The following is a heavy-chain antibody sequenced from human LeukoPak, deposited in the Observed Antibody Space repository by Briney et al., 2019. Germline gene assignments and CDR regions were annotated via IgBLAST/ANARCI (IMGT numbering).Heavy chain of an antibody. CDR1: GFTFRSYS. D-gene: IGHD4-17*01. J-gene: IGHJ4*02. Sequence: GGSLRLSCAASGFTFRSYSMNWVRQAPGKGLEWVSSISSSSSYIYYADSVKGRFTISRDNAKNSLYLQMNSLRAEDTAVYYCARDDLTVTLDYWGQGTLVTVSS. CDR2: ISSSSSYI. V-gene: IGHV3-21*01. CDR3: ARDDLTVTLDY.